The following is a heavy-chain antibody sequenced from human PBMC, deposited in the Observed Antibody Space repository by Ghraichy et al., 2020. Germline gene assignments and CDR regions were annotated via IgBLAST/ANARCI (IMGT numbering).Heavy chain of an antibody. Sequence: GESLNISCAASGFTFSSYGMHWVRQAPGKGLEWVAVISYDGSNKYYADSVKGRFTISRDNSKNTLYLQMNSLRAEDTAVYYCAKDHPFHFMTTVTSPDYWGQGTLVTVSS. CDR2: ISYDGSNK. D-gene: IGHD4-17*01. V-gene: IGHV3-30*18. CDR1: GFTFSSYG. CDR3: AKDHPFHFMTTVTSPDY. J-gene: IGHJ4*02.